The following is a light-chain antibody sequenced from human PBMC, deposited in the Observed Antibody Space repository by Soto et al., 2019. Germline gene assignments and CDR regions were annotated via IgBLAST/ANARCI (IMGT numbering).Light chain of an antibody. V-gene: IGKV3-15*01. CDR1: ESVSGN. J-gene: IGKJ5*01. Sequence: EIVMTQSPATLSVSPGERATLSCRASESVSGNLAWYQQKPGQAPRLVIYDTASRATALPARFSGNGSGTEFTHIIRSLQFEEGEGSYLQQYSTCPPFGQGTRLEI. CDR2: DTA. CDR3: QQYSTCPP.